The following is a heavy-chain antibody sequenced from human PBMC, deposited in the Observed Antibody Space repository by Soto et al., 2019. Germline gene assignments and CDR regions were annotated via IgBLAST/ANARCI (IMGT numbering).Heavy chain of an antibody. V-gene: IGHV4-39*01. CDR1: GGSISSSIYY. J-gene: IGHJ6*02. CDR2: IYYSGST. CDR3: ASVLPPEFWSGLSYYYYGMDV. D-gene: IGHD3-3*01. Sequence: SETLSLTCTVSGGSISSSIYYWGWIRQPPGKGLEWIGSIYYSGSTYYNPSLKSRVTISVDTSKNQFSLKLSSVTAADTAVYYCASVLPPEFWSGLSYYYYGMDVWGQGTTVTVSS.